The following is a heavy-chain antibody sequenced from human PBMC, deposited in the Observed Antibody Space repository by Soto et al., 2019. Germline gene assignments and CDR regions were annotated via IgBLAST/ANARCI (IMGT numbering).Heavy chain of an antibody. CDR3: ARRPGYSSGWFAD. J-gene: IGHJ4*02. D-gene: IGHD6-19*01. CDR2: IKQDGSEK. Sequence: EVQLVESGGGLVQPGGSLRLPCAASGFTFSTYWMSWVRQAPGKGLEWLANIKQDGSEKYYVDSVKGRFTVSRDNAKNSLYLQMNSLRAEDTAVYYCARRPGYSSGWFADWGQGTLVTVS. CDR1: GFTFSTYW. V-gene: IGHV3-7*01.